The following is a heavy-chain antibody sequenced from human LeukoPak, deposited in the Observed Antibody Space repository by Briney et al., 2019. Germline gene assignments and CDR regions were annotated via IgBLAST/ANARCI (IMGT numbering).Heavy chain of an antibody. CDR2: IDISGST. V-gene: IGHV4-4*07. J-gene: IGHJ2*01. D-gene: IGHD4-17*01. CDR1: GDSISNYY. CDR3: ARDLLADYGDYVLNWYFDL. Sequence: PSETLSLTCTVSGDSISNYYWSWIRQPAGKGVEWIGRIDISGSTNNNPSLKRRVSMSVDTSKNQFSLNLSSVTAADTAVYYCARDLLADYGDYVLNWYFDLWGRGTLVTVSS.